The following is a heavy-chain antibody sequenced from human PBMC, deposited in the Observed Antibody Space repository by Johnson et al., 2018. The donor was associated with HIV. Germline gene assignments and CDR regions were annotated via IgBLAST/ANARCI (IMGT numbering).Heavy chain of an antibody. D-gene: IGHD6-13*01. CDR2: INWSGDTT. V-gene: IGHV3-20*04. CDR1: GFTFDDYG. CDR3: ARARRAAAQRDAFDN. J-gene: IGHJ3*02. Sequence: VQLVESGGGVVRPGGSLRLSCVASGFTFDDYGMSWVRQVPGKGLEWVSGINWSGDTTGYADSLKGRFTISRDNAKNSLYLQMNSLRVEDTAVYYCARARRAAAQRDAFDNWGQGTMVTVSS.